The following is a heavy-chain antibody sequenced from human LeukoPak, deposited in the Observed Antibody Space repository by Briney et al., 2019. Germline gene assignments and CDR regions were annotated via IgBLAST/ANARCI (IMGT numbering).Heavy chain of an antibody. CDR2: ISWNSGSI. CDR1: GFTFDDYA. V-gene: IGHV3-9*01. J-gene: IGHJ4*02. CDR3: ARDYSVMVTAIPAY. D-gene: IGHD2-21*02. Sequence: AGGSLRLSCAASGFTFDDYAMHWVRQAPGKGLEWVSGISWNSGSIGYADSVKGRFTISRDNSKNTLYLQMNSLRVEDTAVYYCARDYSVMVTAIPAYWGQGTLVTVSS.